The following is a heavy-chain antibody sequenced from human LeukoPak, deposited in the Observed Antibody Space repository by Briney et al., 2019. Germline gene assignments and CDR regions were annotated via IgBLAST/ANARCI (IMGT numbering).Heavy chain of an antibody. CDR3: ATGDCGSGGSCHAFDI. CDR1: GFTFSSYG. D-gene: IGHD2-15*01. J-gene: IGHJ3*02. CDR2: IRYDGSNK. V-gene: IGHV3-30*02. Sequence: PGGSLRLSCAASGFTFSSYGMHWVRQAPGKGLEWVAFIRYDGSNKYYADSVKGRFTISRDNSKNTLYLQMNSLRAEDTAVYYCATGDCGSGGSCHAFDIWGQGTMVTVSS.